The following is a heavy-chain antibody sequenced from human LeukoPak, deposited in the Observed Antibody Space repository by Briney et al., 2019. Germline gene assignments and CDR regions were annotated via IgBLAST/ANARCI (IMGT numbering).Heavy chain of an antibody. D-gene: IGHD6-6*01. V-gene: IGHV3-33*01. Sequence: GGSLRLSCAASGFTFSSFGMHWVRQAPGKGLEWVAIIWYDGGDKYYADSVKGRYTVSRDNSKNTLHLQVNSLRAEDTAVYYCARDRGTTSSAGYYFDTWGQGALVTVSS. CDR3: ARDRGTTSSAGYYFDT. J-gene: IGHJ4*02. CDR2: IWYDGGDK. CDR1: GFTFSSFG.